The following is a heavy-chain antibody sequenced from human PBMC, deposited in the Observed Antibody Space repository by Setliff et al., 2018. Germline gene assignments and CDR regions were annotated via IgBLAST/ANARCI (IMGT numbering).Heavy chain of an antibody. Sequence: SETLSLTCTVSGGSIRNYYWSWIRQPPGKGLEWIGYIYYSGNTNYNPSLKSRVTISVDTSKNQFSLKLSSVTAADTAVYFCARGYYNFLSGYYTPYYFGYWGQGTLVTVSS. CDR1: GGSIRNYY. CDR2: IYYSGNT. V-gene: IGHV4-59*01. J-gene: IGHJ4*02. CDR3: ARGYYNFLSGYYTPYYFGY. D-gene: IGHD3-3*01.